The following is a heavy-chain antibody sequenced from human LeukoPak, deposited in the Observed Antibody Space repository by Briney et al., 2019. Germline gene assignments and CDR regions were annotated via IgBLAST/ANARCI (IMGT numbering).Heavy chain of an antibody. V-gene: IGHV3-7*01. CDR2: IKQDGSEK. D-gene: IGHD2-2*01. J-gene: IGHJ4*02. Sequence: PGGSLRLSCAASGFTFSSYWMSWVRQAPGKGLEWVANIKQDGSEKYYVDSVKGRFTISRDNAKNSLYLQMNSLRAEDTAVYYCAREHCSSTSCYADYWGQGTLVTVSS. CDR1: GFTFSSYW. CDR3: AREHCSSTSCYADY.